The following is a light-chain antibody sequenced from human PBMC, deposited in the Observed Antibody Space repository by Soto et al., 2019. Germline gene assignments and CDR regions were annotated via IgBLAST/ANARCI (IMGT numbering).Light chain of an antibody. V-gene: IGLV2-23*01. CDR1: SSDVGRYNL. Sequence: QSVLAQPASVSGSPGQSITISCNVTSSDVGRYNLVSWYQQHPGKAPKLVIYEGGKRPSGVSNRFSDSKSGNTASLTISGLQAEDEADYYCCSHAGRGTVLFGGGTKVTVL. J-gene: IGLJ2*01. CDR3: CSHAGRGTVL. CDR2: EGG.